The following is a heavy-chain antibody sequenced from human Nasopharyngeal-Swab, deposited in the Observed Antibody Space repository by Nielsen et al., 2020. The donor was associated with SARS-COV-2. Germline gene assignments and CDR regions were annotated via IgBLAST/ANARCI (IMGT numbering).Heavy chain of an antibody. V-gene: IGHV3-11*06. CDR3: ARGWGSYPYYLEY. Sequence: GESLKISCAASGFTFSDHYMTWIRQAPGKGPEWVLYISPSSSDTNYADSVKGRFTISRDNAKNSLYLQMNSLRAEDTAVYYCARGWGSYPYYLEYWGQGTLVTVSP. CDR2: ISPSSSDT. CDR1: GFTFSDHY. D-gene: IGHD1-26*01. J-gene: IGHJ4*02.